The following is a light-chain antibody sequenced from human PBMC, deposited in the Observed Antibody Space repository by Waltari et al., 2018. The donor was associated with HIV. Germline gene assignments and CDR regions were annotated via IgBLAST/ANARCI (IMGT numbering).Light chain of an antibody. CDR3: SSYSSSITLYVV. J-gene: IGLJ2*01. CDR2: EVS. CDR1: SSDVGGYNY. V-gene: IGLV2-14*01. Sequence: QSALTQPASVSGSPGQSITISCTGTSSDVGGYNYVSWYQHHPGKAPKLMISEVSNRPSVVSNLFSGSNSGNTASLTISGLQAEDEADYYCSSYSSSITLYVVFGGGTKLTVL.